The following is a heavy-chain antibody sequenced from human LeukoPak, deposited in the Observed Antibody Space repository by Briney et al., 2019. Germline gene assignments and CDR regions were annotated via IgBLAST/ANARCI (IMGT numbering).Heavy chain of an antibody. CDR3: AREPASGWFDP. CDR2: IYHSGST. CDR1: GGSISSGGYS. V-gene: IGHV4-30-2*01. Sequence: SETLSLTCAVSGGSISSGGYSWSWIRQPPGKGLEWIGYIYHSGSTYYNPSLKSRVTISVVRSKNQFSLKLSSVTAADTAVYYCAREPASGWFDPWGQGTLVTVSS. J-gene: IGHJ5*02.